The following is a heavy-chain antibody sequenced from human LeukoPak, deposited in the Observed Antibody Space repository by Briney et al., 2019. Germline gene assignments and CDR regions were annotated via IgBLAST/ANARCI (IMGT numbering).Heavy chain of an antibody. CDR1: GFTFSSYW. V-gene: IGHV3-7*01. J-gene: IGHJ4*02. D-gene: IGHD3-22*01. CDR3: ARTLYCYDSSGYGGIGY. CDR2: IKQDGSEK. Sequence: QPGGSLRLSCAASGFTFSSYWMSWVRQAPGKGLEWVANIKQDGSEKYYVDSVKGRFTISRDNAKNSLYLQMNSLRAEDTAVYYCARTLYCYDSSGYGGIGYWGQGTLVTVSS.